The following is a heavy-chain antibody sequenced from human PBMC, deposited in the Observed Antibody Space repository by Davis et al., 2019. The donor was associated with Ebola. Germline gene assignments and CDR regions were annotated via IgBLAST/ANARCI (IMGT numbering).Heavy chain of an antibody. CDR2: IYSGGST. V-gene: IGHV3-53*01. Sequence: PGGSLRLSCAASGFTVSSNYMSWVRQAPGKGLEWVSVIYSGGSTYYADSVKGRFTISRDNSKNTLYLQMNSLRAEDTAVYYCAKVDTAMVRIGIAVAGTLDYWGQGTLVTVSS. CDR1: GFTVSSNY. CDR3: AKVDTAMVRIGIAVAGTLDY. J-gene: IGHJ4*02. D-gene: IGHD5-18*01.